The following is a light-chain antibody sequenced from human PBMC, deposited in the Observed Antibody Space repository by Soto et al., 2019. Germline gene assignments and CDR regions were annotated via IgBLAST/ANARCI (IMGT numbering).Light chain of an antibody. V-gene: IGKV3-15*01. Sequence: EIVMTQSPDTLSVSSGERATLSCRASQSVGSNLAWYQQKPGQAPRLLMYGASTRATDIPARFSGSGSGTEFTLTIGSLQSEDFAVYYCQHYNDWPLTFGGGTKVEIK. CDR1: QSVGSN. CDR2: GAS. J-gene: IGKJ4*01. CDR3: QHYNDWPLT.